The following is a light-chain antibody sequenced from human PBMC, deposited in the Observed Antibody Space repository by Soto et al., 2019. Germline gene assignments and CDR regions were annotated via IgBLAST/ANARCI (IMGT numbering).Light chain of an antibody. CDR1: QSVSSNY. Sequence: EIVLTQYQSTLSLSPGERATLSCRASQSVSSNYLAWYQQKPGQAPRLLIYGASSRATGIPARFSGSGSGTEFTLTISTLQPDDFATYYCQQYHNYWTFGQGTKVDI. V-gene: IGKV3-20*01. CDR3: QQYHNYWT. CDR2: GAS. J-gene: IGKJ1*01.